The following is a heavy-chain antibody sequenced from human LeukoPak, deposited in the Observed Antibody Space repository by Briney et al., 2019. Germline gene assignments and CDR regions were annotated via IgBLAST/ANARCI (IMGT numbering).Heavy chain of an antibody. J-gene: IGHJ4*02. CDR3: AKQLGYCSDGSCYFPY. CDR2: ISNNGGYT. Sequence: GGSLRLSCAASGFTFSSYAMSWVRQAPGKGLEWVSAISNNGGYTYYADSVQGRFTISRDDSRSTLCLQMNSLRAEDTAVYYCAKQLGYCSDGSCYFPYWGQGTLVTVSS. CDR1: GFTFSSYA. V-gene: IGHV3-23*01. D-gene: IGHD2-15*01.